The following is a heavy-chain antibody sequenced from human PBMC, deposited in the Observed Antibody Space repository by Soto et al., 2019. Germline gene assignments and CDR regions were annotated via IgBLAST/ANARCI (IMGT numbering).Heavy chain of an antibody. Sequence: ASVKVSCKASGYTLTSYAMHWVRQASGQRLEWMGWINAGNGNTKYSQKFQGRVTITRDTSASTAYMELSSLRSEDTAVYYCARNLGYCSSTSCYIYYYGMDVWGQGTTGTVS. V-gene: IGHV1-3*01. CDR3: ARNLGYCSSTSCYIYYYGMDV. CDR2: INAGNGNT. CDR1: GYTLTSYA. D-gene: IGHD2-2*02. J-gene: IGHJ6*02.